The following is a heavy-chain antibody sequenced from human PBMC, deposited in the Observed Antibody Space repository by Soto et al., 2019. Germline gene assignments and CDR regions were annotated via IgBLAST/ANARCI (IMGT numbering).Heavy chain of an antibody. D-gene: IGHD6-13*01. J-gene: IGHJ5*02. CDR1: GFTFSSYS. V-gene: IGHV3-48*01. CDR2: ISSSSSTI. CDR3: ARHPERIAEIGWFDP. Sequence: EVQLVESGGGLVQPGGSLRLSCAASGFTFSSYSMNWVRQAPGKGLEWVSYISSSSSTIYYADSVKGRFTISRDNAKNSLYLQMNSLRAEDTAVYYCARHPERIAEIGWFDPWGQGILVTVSS.